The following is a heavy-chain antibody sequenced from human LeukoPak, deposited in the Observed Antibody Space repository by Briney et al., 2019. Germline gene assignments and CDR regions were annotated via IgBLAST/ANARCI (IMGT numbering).Heavy chain of an antibody. V-gene: IGHV4-31*03. CDR1: GGSISSGGYY. Sequence: PSETLSLTCSVSGGSISSGGYYWSWIRQHPGKGLEWIGYIYYSGSTYYNPSLKSRVTISVDTSKNQFSLKLSSVTAADTAVYYCARQPRYSGSSMYYFDYWGQGTLVTVSS. CDR3: ARQPRYSGSSMYYFDY. J-gene: IGHJ4*02. CDR2: IYYSGST. D-gene: IGHD1-26*01.